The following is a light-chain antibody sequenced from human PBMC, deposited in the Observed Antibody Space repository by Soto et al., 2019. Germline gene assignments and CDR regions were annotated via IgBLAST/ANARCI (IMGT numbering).Light chain of an antibody. Sequence: QSVLTRPPSASGAPGQRVTISCSGSSSNIGSNTVNWYQQLPGTAPKLLIYTNNQRPSGVRDRFSGSRSGTSASLAISGLQSEDEADYYCAAWDDSLNGFVFGTGTKLTVL. CDR3: AAWDDSLNGFV. CDR1: SSNIGSNT. V-gene: IGLV1-44*01. J-gene: IGLJ1*01. CDR2: TNN.